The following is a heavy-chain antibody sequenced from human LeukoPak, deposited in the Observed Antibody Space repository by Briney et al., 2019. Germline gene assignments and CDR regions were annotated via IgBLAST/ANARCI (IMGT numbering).Heavy chain of an antibody. CDR3: TRDLGTEYNIFGY. Sequence: PGGSLRLSCAASEFTFSAYAMHWIRQAPGRGLEWVAFVRYGGNIKYYADSVKGRFTISRDNSKNTLYLEMNSLRPEDTAVYYCTRDLGTEYNIFGYWGQGTLVTVPS. CDR2: VRYGGNIK. D-gene: IGHD3-9*01. CDR1: EFTFSAYA. V-gene: IGHV3-30*02. J-gene: IGHJ4*02.